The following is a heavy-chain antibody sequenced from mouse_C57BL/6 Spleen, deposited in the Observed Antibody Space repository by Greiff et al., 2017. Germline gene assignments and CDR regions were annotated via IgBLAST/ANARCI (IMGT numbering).Heavy chain of an antibody. V-gene: IGHV1-15*01. D-gene: IGHD2-3*01. CDR3: TRADYDGYVTYGFAY. CDR2: LDPETGGT. J-gene: IGHJ3*01. CDR1: GYTFTDYE. Sequence: QVQLQQSGAELVRPGASVTLSCKASGYTFTDYEMHWVKQTPVHGLEWIGALDPETGGTAYNQKFKGKAILTADKSSSTAYMELRSLTSEDSAVYYWTRADYDGYVTYGFAYWGQGTLVTVSA.